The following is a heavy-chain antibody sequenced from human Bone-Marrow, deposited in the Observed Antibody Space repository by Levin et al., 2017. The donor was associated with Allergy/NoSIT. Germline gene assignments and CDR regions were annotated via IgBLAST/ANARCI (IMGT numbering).Heavy chain of an antibody. J-gene: IGHJ4*02. CDR1: GFTFSSYS. D-gene: IGHD2-15*01. CDR3: ARDSPLRSRIVVVVAATPRSDYFDY. V-gene: IGHV3-48*01. Sequence: PGGSLRLSCAASGFTFSSYSMNWVRQAPGKGLEWVSYISSSSSTIYYADSVKGRFTISRDNAKNSLYLQMNSLRAEDTAVYYCARDSPLRSRIVVVVAATPRSDYFDYWGQGTLVTVSS. CDR2: ISSSSSTI.